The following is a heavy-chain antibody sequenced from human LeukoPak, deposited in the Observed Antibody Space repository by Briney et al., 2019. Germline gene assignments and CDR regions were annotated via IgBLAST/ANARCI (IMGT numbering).Heavy chain of an antibody. Sequence: GGSLRLSCAASGFTFDDFGMTWVRQAPGKGLEWVSGINWNGDRVGYADSVKGRFIISRDNSKNTLFLQMNSLRAEDTATYYCARPYGDYARGALDIWGQGTLVTVSS. V-gene: IGHV3-20*04. CDR1: GFTFDDFG. CDR3: ARPYGDYARGALDI. CDR2: INWNGDRV. D-gene: IGHD4-17*01. J-gene: IGHJ3*02.